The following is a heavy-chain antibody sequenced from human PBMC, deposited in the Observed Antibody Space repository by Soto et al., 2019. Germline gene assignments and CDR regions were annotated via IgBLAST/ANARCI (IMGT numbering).Heavy chain of an antibody. J-gene: IGHJ4*02. CDR3: AREGRGFLVDY. Sequence: QVQLQESGPGLVKPSETLSLTCSVSGASMNTYYWSWIRQPPGKGLEWIGYIYYSGTTNYNPSLKSRVTISVDTSKSQFSLKLSSVTAADTAIYYCAREGRGFLVDYWGQGMLVTVSS. V-gene: IGHV4-59*01. CDR1: GASMNTYY. D-gene: IGHD2-15*01. CDR2: IYYSGTT.